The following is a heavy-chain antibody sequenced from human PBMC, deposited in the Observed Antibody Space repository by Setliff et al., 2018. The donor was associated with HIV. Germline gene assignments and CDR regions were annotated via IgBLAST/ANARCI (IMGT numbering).Heavy chain of an antibody. D-gene: IGHD2-8*01. CDR3: ASGSGYCRNGDCYIGVHKNPDKYFYDY. CDR2: ISAYNGNT. V-gene: IGHV1-18*01. CDR1: GYTFTGYG. J-gene: IGHJ4*02. Sequence: ASVKVSCKASGYTFTGYGISWVRQAPGQGLEWMGWISAYNGNTHYAQKLQGRVTMTTDTSTSTAYMELRSLRSDDTAVYYCASGSGYCRNGDCYIGVHKNPDKYFYDYWGQGTLVTVSS.